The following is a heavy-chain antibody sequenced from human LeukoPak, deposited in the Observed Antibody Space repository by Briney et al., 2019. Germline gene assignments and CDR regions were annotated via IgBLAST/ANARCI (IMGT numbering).Heavy chain of an antibody. CDR1: GFTFTNYW. CDR3: ARVGPLWFGELFTPLPYYYYYGMDV. Sequence: GGSLRLSCAASGFTFTNYWMHWVRQAPGKGLEWVSYISSSSSTIYYADSVKGRFTISRDNAKNSLYLQMNSLRDEDTAVYYCARVGPLWFGELFTPLPYYYYYGMDVWGQGTTVTVSS. D-gene: IGHD3-10*01. J-gene: IGHJ6*02. V-gene: IGHV3-48*02. CDR2: ISSSSSTI.